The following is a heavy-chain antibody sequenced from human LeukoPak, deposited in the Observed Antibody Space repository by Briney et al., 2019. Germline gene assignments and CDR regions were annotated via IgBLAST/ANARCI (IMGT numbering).Heavy chain of an antibody. Sequence: PGGSLRLSCVASGFTFSTYGMNWVRQAPGKGLEWVANIKQDGSEKYYVDSVKGRFTISRDNAKNSLYLQMNSLRAEDTAVYYCARESYDILTGYDAFDIWGQGTMVTVSS. CDR1: GFTFSTYG. CDR2: IKQDGSEK. V-gene: IGHV3-7*01. J-gene: IGHJ3*02. CDR3: ARESYDILTGYDAFDI. D-gene: IGHD3-9*01.